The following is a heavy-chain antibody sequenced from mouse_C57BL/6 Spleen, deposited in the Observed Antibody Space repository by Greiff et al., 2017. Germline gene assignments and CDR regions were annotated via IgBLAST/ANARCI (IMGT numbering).Heavy chain of an antibody. J-gene: IGHJ2*01. D-gene: IGHD1-2*01. CDR3: ARCSITATAGC. CDR2: INPGSGGT. Sequence: QVQLQQSGAELVRPGTSVKVSCKASGYAFTNYLIEWVKQRPGQGLEWIGVINPGSGGTNYNEKFKGKATLTADKSSSTAYMQLSSLTSEDSAVYFCARCSITATAGCWGHGPTLAVSS. CDR1: GYAFTNYL. V-gene: IGHV1-54*01.